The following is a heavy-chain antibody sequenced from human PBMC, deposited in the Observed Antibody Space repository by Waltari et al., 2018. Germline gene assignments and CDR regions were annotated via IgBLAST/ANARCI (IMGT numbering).Heavy chain of an antibody. D-gene: IGHD6-6*01. Sequence: EVQLVQSVAEVKKPGASLNISCKGSGYRFTNYCIRCVRLMPGNCLECMGSTCPMEAYTTYSPSFQGQVTMSADKSISSAYLQWSSLKAADTAMYYCARLSRYGIAIRPAVIDYWGQGPLVTVAS. V-gene: IGHV5-51*01. CDR1: GYRFTNYC. J-gene: IGHJ4*02. CDR2: TCPMEAYT. CDR3: ARLSRYGIAIRPAVIDY.